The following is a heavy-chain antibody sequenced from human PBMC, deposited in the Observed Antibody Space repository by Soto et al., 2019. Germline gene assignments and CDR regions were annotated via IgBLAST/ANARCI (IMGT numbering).Heavy chain of an antibody. CDR3: ARASCSSGQCYYFDY. V-gene: IGHV3-64*02. CDR1: GFTFSSYN. J-gene: IGHJ4*02. Sequence: EVQLVESGEGLVQPGGSLRLSCAASGFTFSSYNIHWIRQAPGKGLEFVSAISRSGDRTYYADSVKGRFTITRDNSKNTVWLQMGSLRAEDMAVYYCARASCSSGQCYYFDYWGRGALVSVSS. D-gene: IGHD2-15*01. CDR2: ISRSGDRT.